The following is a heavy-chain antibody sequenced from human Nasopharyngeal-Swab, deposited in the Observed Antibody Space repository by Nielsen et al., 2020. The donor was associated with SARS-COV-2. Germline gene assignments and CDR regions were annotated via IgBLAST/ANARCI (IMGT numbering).Heavy chain of an antibody. CDR2: IYYSGST. V-gene: IGHV4-39*01. J-gene: IGHJ4*02. D-gene: IGHD6-6*01. CDR1: GGSISSSSYY. Sequence: SETLSLTCTVSGGSISSSSYYWGWIRQPTGKGLEWIGSIYYSGSTYYNPSLKSRVTISVDTSKNQFSLKLSSVTAADTAVYYCARHTYIAARLGDYWGQGTLVTVSS. CDR3: ARHTYIAARLGDY.